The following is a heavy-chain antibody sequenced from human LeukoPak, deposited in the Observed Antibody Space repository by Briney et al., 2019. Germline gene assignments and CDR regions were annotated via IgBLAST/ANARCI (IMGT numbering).Heavy chain of an antibody. CDR3: ARGPNLVREYFQH. J-gene: IGHJ1*01. CDR2: ISYDGSNK. V-gene: IGHV3-30-3*01. CDR1: GYIFSSYA. Sequence: PGGSLRLSCAASGYIFSSYAMHWVRQAPGKGLEWVALISYDGSNKYYADSVKGRFTISRDNSKNTLYLQMNSLRAEDTAVYYCARGPNLVREYFQHWGQGARVTVSS.